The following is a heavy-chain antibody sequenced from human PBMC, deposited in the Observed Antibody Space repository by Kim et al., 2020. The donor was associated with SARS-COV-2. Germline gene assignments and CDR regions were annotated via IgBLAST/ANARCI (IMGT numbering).Heavy chain of an antibody. V-gene: IGHV1-46*01. CDR3: ARVSIAGHGMDV. D-gene: IGHD2-21*01. CDR2: T. J-gene: IGHJ6*02. Sequence: TAYAQKFQGRVTGSRDTSTSTVYMEMRGLRSADTAVYYCARVSIAGHGMDVWGQGTTVTVSS.